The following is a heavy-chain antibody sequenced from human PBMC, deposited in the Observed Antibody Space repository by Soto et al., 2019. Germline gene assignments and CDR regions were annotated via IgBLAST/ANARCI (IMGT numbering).Heavy chain of an antibody. CDR3: ARDQVAAAGNKYYYYGMDV. CDR1: GFTVSSNY. CDR2: IYSGGST. V-gene: IGHV3-53*01. D-gene: IGHD6-13*01. Sequence: EVQLVESGGGLIQPGGSLRLSCAASGFTVSSNYMSWVRQAPGKGLEWVSVIYSGGSTYYADSVKGRFTISRDNSKNTLYLQMNSLRAEDTAVYYCARDQVAAAGNKYYYYGMDVWGQGTTVTVSS. J-gene: IGHJ6*02.